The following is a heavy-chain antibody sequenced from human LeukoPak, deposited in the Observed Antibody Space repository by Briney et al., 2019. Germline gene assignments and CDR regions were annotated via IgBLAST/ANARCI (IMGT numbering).Heavy chain of an antibody. J-gene: IGHJ3*02. Sequence: GGSLRLSCAASGFTFRNAWMSWVRQAPGKGLEWVSSISSTGSYIYYADSVKGRFTISRDNAKNSLYLQMNSLRAEDTAVYYCARDKTEQWLVLEAFDIWGQGTVVTVSS. CDR1: GFTFRNAW. V-gene: IGHV3-21*01. CDR2: ISSTGSYI. CDR3: ARDKTEQWLVLEAFDI. D-gene: IGHD6-19*01.